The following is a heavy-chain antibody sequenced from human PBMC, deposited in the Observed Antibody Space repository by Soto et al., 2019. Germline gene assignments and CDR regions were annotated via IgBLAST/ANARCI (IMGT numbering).Heavy chain of an antibody. Sequence: ASVKVSCKASGYTFIRYAMNWVRQAPGQRLEWMGWINAGNGNTKYSQKFQGRVTITRDTSASTAYMELSSLRSEDTAVYYCARDLGGWPDYWGQGTLVTVSS. CDR3: ARDLGGWPDY. V-gene: IGHV1-3*01. CDR1: GYTFIRYA. CDR2: INAGNGNT. D-gene: IGHD2-15*01. J-gene: IGHJ4*02.